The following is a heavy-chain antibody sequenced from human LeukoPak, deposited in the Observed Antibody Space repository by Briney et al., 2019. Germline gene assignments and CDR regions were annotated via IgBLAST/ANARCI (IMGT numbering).Heavy chain of an antibody. Sequence: SETLSLTCAVYGGSFSGYYWSWIRQPPGKGLEWIGEINHSGSTNYNPSLKSRVTMSVDTSKNQFSLKLSSVTAADTAVYYCAREPGTRYGMDVWGQGTTVTVSS. D-gene: IGHD1-1*01. CDR1: GGSFSGYY. J-gene: IGHJ6*02. V-gene: IGHV4-34*01. CDR3: AREPGTRYGMDV. CDR2: INHSGST.